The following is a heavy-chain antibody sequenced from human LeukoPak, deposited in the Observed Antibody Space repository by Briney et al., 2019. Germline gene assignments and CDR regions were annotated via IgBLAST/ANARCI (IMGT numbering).Heavy chain of an antibody. CDR1: GFTFSGYA. CDR3: AKLIGYAFDI. J-gene: IGHJ3*02. V-gene: IGHV3-23*01. CDR2: ITSSGGST. D-gene: IGHD3-16*01. Sequence: GGSLRLSCAGSGFTFSGYAMSWVRQAPGKGLEWVSAITSSGGSTYYADSVKGRFTISRDNSKNTLYLQMNSLRAEDTAVYYCAKLIGYAFDIWGQGTMVTVSS.